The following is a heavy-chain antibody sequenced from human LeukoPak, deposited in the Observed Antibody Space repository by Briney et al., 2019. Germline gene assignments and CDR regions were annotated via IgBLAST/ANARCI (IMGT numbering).Heavy chain of an antibody. CDR3: AKAQYSSSWYYFDY. Sequence: GGSLRLSCAASGFTFSSYGMHWVRQAPGKGLEWVAVIWYDGSNKYYADSVKGRFTISRDNSKNTLYLQMNSLRAEDTAVYYCAKAQYSSSWYYFDYWGQGALVTVSS. J-gene: IGHJ4*02. CDR1: GFTFSSYG. CDR2: IWYDGSNK. V-gene: IGHV3-33*06. D-gene: IGHD6-13*01.